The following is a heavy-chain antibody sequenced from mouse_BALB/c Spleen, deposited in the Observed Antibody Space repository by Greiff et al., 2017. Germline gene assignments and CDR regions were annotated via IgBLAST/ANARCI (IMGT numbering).Heavy chain of an antibody. D-gene: IGHD1-2*01. Sequence: EVQLQESGTVLARPGASVKMSCKASGYTFTSYWMHWVKQRPGQGLEWIGAIYPGNSDTSYNQKFKGKAKLTAVTSTSTAYMELSSLTNEDSAVYYCTPLTTATTWFAYWGQGTLVTVSA. J-gene: IGHJ3*01. CDR1: GYTFTSYW. V-gene: IGHV1-5*01. CDR3: TPLTTATTWFAY. CDR2: IYPGNSDT.